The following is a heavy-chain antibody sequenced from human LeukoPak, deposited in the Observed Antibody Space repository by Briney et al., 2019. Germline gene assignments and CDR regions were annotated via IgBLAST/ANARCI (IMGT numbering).Heavy chain of an antibody. Sequence: PGGSLRLSCAASGFTFSSYAMSWVRQAPGKGLEWVSAISGSGGSTYYADSVKGRFTISRDNSKNTLYLQMNSLRAEDTAVYYCAGFSSGWPQVTFKYYGMDVWGQGTTVTVSS. J-gene: IGHJ6*02. V-gene: IGHV3-23*01. CDR3: AGFSSGWPQVTFKYYGMDV. D-gene: IGHD6-19*01. CDR1: GFTFSSYA. CDR2: ISGSGGST.